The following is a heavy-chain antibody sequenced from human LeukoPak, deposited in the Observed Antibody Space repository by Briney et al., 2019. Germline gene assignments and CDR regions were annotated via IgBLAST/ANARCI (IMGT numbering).Heavy chain of an antibody. J-gene: IGHJ4*02. Sequence: ASVKVSCKASGYTFTSYYMHWVRPAPGQGLEWMGWIIPNSGGTHYAQKFQGRVTMTRDTSISSAYMELSSLTSDDTAVYYCARVWPCANGVCPDVFEYWGQGTLVTVSS. CDR1: GYTFTSYY. V-gene: IGHV1-2*02. CDR2: IIPNSGGT. D-gene: IGHD2-8*01. CDR3: ARVWPCANGVCPDVFEY.